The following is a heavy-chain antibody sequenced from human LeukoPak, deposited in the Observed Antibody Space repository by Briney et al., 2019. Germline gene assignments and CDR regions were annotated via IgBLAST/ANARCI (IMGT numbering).Heavy chain of an antibody. CDR3: ARDANIVATIPSFYFDY. D-gene: IGHD5-12*01. Sequence: SQTLSLTCAISGDSVSSNSAAWNWIRQSPSRGLEWLGRTYYRSKWYKDYAVSVKSRITINPDTSKNQFSLQLNSVTPEDTAVYYCARDANIVATIPSFYFDYWGQGTLVTVSS. CDR2: TYYRSKWYK. J-gene: IGHJ4*02. CDR1: GDSVSSNSAA. V-gene: IGHV6-1*01.